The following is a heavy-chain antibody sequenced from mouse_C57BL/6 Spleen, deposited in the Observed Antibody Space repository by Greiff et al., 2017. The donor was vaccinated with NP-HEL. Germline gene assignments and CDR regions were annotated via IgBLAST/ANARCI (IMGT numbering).Heavy chain of an antibody. CDR1: GYTFTSYW. Sequence: VQLQQPGAELVKPGASVKMSCKASGYTFTSYWITWVKQRPGQGLEWIGDIYPGSGSTNYNEKFKSKATLTVDTSSSTAYMQLSSLTSGDSAVYYGARSDYYGSSYYAMDYWGQGTSVTVSS. V-gene: IGHV1-55*01. J-gene: IGHJ4*01. D-gene: IGHD1-1*01. CDR2: IYPGSGST. CDR3: ARSDYYGSSYYAMDY.